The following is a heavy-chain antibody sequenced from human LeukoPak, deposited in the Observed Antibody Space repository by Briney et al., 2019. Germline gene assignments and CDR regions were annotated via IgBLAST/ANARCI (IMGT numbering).Heavy chain of an antibody. D-gene: IGHD6-13*01. CDR2: ISTDGSST. Sequence: GGSLRLSCAASGFTFSNYAMSWVRQAPGKGLVWVSRISTDGSSTTYADSVKGRFTISRDNAKDTLYVQMNSLRAEDTAVYYCTGHHQAYSRTYWGQGTLVTVSS. J-gene: IGHJ4*02. V-gene: IGHV3-74*01. CDR1: GFTFSNYA. CDR3: TGHHQAYSRTY.